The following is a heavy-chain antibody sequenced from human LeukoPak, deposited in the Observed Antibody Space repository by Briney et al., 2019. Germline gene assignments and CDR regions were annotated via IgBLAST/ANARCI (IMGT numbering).Heavy chain of an antibody. Sequence: SVKVSCKASGYTFTSYGISWVRQAPGQGLEWMGRIIPILGIANYAQKFQGRVTITADKSTSTAYMELSSLRSEDTAVYYCAREPTPIVVVPWFDPWGQGTLVTVSS. V-gene: IGHV1-69*04. CDR1: GYTFTSYG. CDR2: IIPILGIA. J-gene: IGHJ5*02. D-gene: IGHD2-2*01. CDR3: AREPTPIVVVPWFDP.